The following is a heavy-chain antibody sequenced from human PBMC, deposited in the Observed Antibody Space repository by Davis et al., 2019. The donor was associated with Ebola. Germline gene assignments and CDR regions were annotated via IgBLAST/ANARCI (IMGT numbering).Heavy chain of an antibody. CDR3: AKDRIAAAGRAEYFQH. J-gene: IGHJ1*01. V-gene: IGHV3-30*02. CDR2: IRYDGSNK. CDR1: GFTFSSYG. D-gene: IGHD6-13*01. Sequence: GESLMTSCAASGFTFSSYGMHWVRQAPGKGLEWVAFIRYDGSNKYYADSVKGRFTISRDNSKNTLYLQMNSLRAEDTAVYYCAKDRIAAAGRAEYFQHWGQGTLVTVSS.